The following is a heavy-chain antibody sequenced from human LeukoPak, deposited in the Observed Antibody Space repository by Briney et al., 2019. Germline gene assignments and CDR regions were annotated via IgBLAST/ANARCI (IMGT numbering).Heavy chain of an antibody. CDR1: GFTFDDYT. V-gene: IGHV3-43*01. D-gene: IGHD5-18*01. J-gene: IGHJ4*02. Sequence: GGSLRLSCAASGFTFDDYTMHWVRHAPGKGLEWFSLISWDGDNTYYVDSVKGRFTISRDNRANSLYLQMNSLRREDTALYYCAKDIRYRSGYSYGSFDYWGQGTLVTVSS. CDR2: ISWDGDNT. CDR3: AKDIRYRSGYSYGSFDY.